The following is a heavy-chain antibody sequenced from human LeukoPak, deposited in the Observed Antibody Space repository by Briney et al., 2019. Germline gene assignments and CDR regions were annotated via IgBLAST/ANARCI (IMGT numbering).Heavy chain of an antibody. V-gene: IGHV4-59*08. J-gene: IGHJ4*02. Sequence: QPSETLSLTCTVSGGSISSYYWSWIRKPPGKGLEWIGYIYYSGSTNYNPSLKSRVTISVDTSKNQFSLKLNSVTAADTAVYYCARGGMTTVTTDYWGQGTLVTVSS. CDR1: GGSISSYY. CDR2: IYYSGST. CDR3: ARGGMTTVTTDY. D-gene: IGHD4-17*01.